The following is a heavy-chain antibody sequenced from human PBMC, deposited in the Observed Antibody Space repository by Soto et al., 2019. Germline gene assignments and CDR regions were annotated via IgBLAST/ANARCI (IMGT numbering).Heavy chain of an antibody. D-gene: IGHD1-26*01. J-gene: IGHJ4*02. CDR1: GFTFSSYS. Sequence: GGSLRLSCAASGFTFSSYSMNWVRQAPGKGLEWVSSISSSSSYIYYADSVKGRFTNSRDNAKNSLHLQMNSLRAEDTAVYYCARGSGRLRRPAYFDDWGKGTLGTDSA. V-gene: IGHV3-21*01. CDR3: ARGSGRLRRPAYFDD. CDR2: ISSSSSYI.